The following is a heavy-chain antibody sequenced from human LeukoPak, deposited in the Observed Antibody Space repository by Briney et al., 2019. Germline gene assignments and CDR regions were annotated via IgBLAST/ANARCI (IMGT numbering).Heavy chain of an antibody. Sequence: PGGSLRPSCEASGFAFRTHSMNWVRQAPGKGLEWVSSISKSGTYIYYADSMKGRFTISRDNANNSLYLHKDSLRTDDTAVYYCARGSGVHYWGQGSLVIVSS. CDR1: GFAFRTHS. J-gene: IGHJ4*02. D-gene: IGHD3-10*01. CDR3: ARGSGVHY. V-gene: IGHV3-21*06. CDR2: ISKSGTYI.